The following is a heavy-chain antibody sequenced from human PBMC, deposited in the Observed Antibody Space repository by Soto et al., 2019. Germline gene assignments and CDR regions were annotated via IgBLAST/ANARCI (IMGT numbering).Heavy chain of an antibody. CDR2: IDVASGNT. CDR3: AESIAAGYGVV. J-gene: IGHJ6*02. Sequence: QMQRVQSGLEVKKPGPSGKVSCKASGFTFFRSTFKWVRQARGQRLEWIGWIDVASGNTNYAQKFQERVTITGDMSTSTAYMEVSSLRSEDTAVYYCAESIAAGYGVVWGQGTTVTVSS. CDR1: GFTFFRST. D-gene: IGHD6-6*01. V-gene: IGHV1-58*01.